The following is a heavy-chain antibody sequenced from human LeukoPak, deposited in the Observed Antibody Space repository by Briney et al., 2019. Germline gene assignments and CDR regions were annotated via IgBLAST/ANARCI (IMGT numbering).Heavy chain of an antibody. J-gene: IGHJ4*02. CDR3: ARGRNTDF. CDR1: GFTFTSYW. Sequence: GGSLRLSCAASGFTFTSYWMTWVRQAPGEGLEWVANINADESEKYYADSVKGRFTISRDNAKKSLYLKMNSLKAEDTAVYFCARGRNTDFWGQGTLVTVSS. CDR2: INADESEK. V-gene: IGHV3-7*05. D-gene: IGHD3-16*02.